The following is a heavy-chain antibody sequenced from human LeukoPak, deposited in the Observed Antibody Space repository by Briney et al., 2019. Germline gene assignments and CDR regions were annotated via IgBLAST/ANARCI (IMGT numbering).Heavy chain of an antibody. CDR2: IYYNGNT. J-gene: IGHJ6*02. V-gene: IGHV4-59*08. CDR1: GGSISSYY. CDR3: AIHVWDSYYGMGV. D-gene: IGHD5/OR15-5a*01. Sequence: SETLSLTCTVSGGSISSYYWSWIRQPPGKGLEWIGYIYYNGNTNYNPSLKSRVTLSVDTSKNQFSLKLSSVTAADTAVYYCAIHVWDSYYGMGVWGQGTTVTVSS.